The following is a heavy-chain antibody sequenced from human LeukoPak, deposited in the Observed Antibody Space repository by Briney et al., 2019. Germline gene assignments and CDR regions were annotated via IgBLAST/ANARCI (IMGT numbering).Heavy chain of an antibody. J-gene: IGHJ6*03. Sequence: PSETLSLTCTVSGGSINIGGFYWSWIRQHPGKGLEWVGYISYSGNTYYNPSLESRVTISVDTSENQFSLRLSSVTAADTAVYYCARRVRPSGYYYYYYMDVWGKGTSVTVSS. CDR1: GGSINIGGFY. D-gene: IGHD3-10*01. V-gene: IGHV4-31*03. CDR2: ISYSGNT. CDR3: ARRVRPSGYYYYYYMDV.